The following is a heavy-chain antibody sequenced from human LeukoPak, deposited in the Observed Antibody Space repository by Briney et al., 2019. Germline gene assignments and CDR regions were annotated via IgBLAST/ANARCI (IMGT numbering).Heavy chain of an antibody. CDR2: IYYSGST. Sequence: SETLSLTCTVSGGSISSSSYYWGWIRQPPGKGLEWIGSIYYSGSTYYNPSLKSRVTISVDTSKNQFSLKLSSVTAADTAVYYCATNGYSYGGDPNWFDPWGQGTLVTVSS. CDR3: ATNGYSYGGDPNWFDP. CDR1: GGSISSSSYY. D-gene: IGHD5-18*01. V-gene: IGHV4-39*01. J-gene: IGHJ5*02.